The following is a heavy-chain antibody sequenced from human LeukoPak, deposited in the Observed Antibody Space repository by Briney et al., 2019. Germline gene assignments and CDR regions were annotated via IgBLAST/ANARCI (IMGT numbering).Heavy chain of an antibody. CDR1: GFTFSSYA. CDR2: IWFDGIRK. CDR3: ARDLEDSSPVGAFDM. V-gene: IGHV3-33*08. J-gene: IGHJ3*02. D-gene: IGHD3-22*01. Sequence: GGSLRLSCAASGFTFSSYAMHWVRQVPGKGLEWVAAIWFDGIRKYYADSVKGRLTISRDNSKNTLYLQMNSLRAEDTAVYYCARDLEDSSPVGAFDMWGQGTMVTVSS.